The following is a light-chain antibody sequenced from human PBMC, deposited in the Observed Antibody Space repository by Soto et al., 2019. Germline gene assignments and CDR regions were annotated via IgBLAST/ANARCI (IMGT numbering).Light chain of an antibody. CDR1: SSDVGGYNY. J-gene: IGLJ1*01. CDR2: DVS. V-gene: IGLV2-14*03. CDR3: CSYTSSSTPYV. Sequence: QSALTQPASVSGSPGQSITISCTGTSSDVGGYNYVSWYQHHPGKAPKLIIYDVSNRPSGVSNRFSGSKSGNTASLTISGLQAEDEADYFCCSYTSSSTPYVFGTGTKLTVL.